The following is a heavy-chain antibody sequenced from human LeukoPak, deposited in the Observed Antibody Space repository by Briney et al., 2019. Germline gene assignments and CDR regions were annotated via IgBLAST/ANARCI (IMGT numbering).Heavy chain of an antibody. CDR2: IIGGGTYI. J-gene: IGHJ4*02. CDR3: ARALLGAAGGYDY. D-gene: IGHD6-13*01. V-gene: IGHV3-21*01. Sequence: PGGSLRLSCAASGFIFSNYNMNWVRRAPGKGLEWVSSIIGGGTYIYYADSLKGRFTASRDNAKKSVYLQMNSLRAEDTAVYYCARALLGAAGGYDYWGQGTLVSVSS. CDR1: GFIFSNYN.